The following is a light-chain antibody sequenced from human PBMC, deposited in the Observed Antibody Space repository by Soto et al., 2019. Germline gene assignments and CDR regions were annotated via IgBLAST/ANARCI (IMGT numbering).Light chain of an antibody. CDR1: SSDIGAYNY. Sequence: QSALAQPPSASGSPGQSVTISCTGTSSDIGAYNYVSWYQRYPGKAPKLIIYDVNQRPSGVPDRFSGSKSGNTSSLTVSGLQAEDEAVYYCNSFAGGAHVVFGGGTKLTVL. CDR3: NSFAGGAHVV. J-gene: IGLJ2*01. V-gene: IGLV2-8*01. CDR2: DVN.